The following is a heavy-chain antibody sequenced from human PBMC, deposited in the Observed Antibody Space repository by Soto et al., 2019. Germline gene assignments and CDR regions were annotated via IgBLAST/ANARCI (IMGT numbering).Heavy chain of an antibody. Sequence: SETLSLTCTVSGGSISSGDYYWSWIRQPPGKGLEWIGYIYYSGSTYYNPSLKSRVTISVDTSKNQFSLKLSSVTAADTAVYYCARAPYCSSTICHGNWFDPWGQGTLVTVSS. J-gene: IGHJ5*02. CDR2: IYYSGST. CDR3: ARAPYCSSTICHGNWFDP. V-gene: IGHV4-30-4*02. CDR1: GGSISSGDYY. D-gene: IGHD2-2*01.